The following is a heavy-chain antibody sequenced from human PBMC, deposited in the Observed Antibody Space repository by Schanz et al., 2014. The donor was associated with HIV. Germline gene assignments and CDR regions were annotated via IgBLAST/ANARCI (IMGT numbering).Heavy chain of an antibody. J-gene: IGHJ6*02. D-gene: IGHD3-3*01. CDR3: ARDYRFLQEYYYGMDV. V-gene: IGHV3-74*01. CDR2: ISSDGRTT. CDR1: GFTFSGYW. Sequence: VQLVESGGSVVQPGRSLRLSCAASGFTFSGYWMHWVRQAPGEGLVWVSRISSDGRTTIYADYVKGRFTISRDNAKNTLYLQMNSLRAEDTAVYYCARDYRFLQEYYYGMDVWGQGTTVSVS.